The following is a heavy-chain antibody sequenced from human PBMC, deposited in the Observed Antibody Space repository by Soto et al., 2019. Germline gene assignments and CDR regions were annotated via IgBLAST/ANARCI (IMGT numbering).Heavy chain of an antibody. Sequence: QVQLVESGGGVVQPGRSLRLSCAASGFTFSSYGMHWVRQAPGKGLEWVAVISYDGSNKYYADSVKGRFTISRDNSKNTLYVQMDSLRAEDTAVYYCAKECSIGAAGTCFDYWGQGTLVTVYS. D-gene: IGHD6-13*01. J-gene: IGHJ4*02. CDR1: GFTFSSYG. CDR3: AKECSIGAAGTCFDY. V-gene: IGHV3-30*18. CDR2: ISYDGSNK.